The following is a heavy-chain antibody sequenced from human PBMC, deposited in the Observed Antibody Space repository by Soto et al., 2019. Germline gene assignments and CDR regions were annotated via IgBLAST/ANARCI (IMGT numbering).Heavy chain of an antibody. J-gene: IGHJ5*02. CDR1: GFIFSSYP. D-gene: IGHD6-13*01. CDR3: ARHPERIAQIGWFDP. V-gene: IGHV3-48*01. CDR2: ISSSSSTI. Sequence: PGGSLRLSCAASGFIFSSYPMNWVRQAPGKGLEWVSYISSSSSTIYYADSVKGRFTISRDNAKNSLYLQMNSLRAEDTAVYYCARHPERIAQIGWFDPWGQGTLVTVSS.